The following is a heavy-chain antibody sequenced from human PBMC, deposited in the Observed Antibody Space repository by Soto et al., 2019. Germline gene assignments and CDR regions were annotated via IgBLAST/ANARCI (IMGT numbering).Heavy chain of an antibody. CDR2: IIPIFGTA. D-gene: IGHD6-13*01. CDR1: GGTFSSYA. V-gene: IGHV1-69*01. CDR3: ARVSTRAAAGHNYYYGMDV. J-gene: IGHJ6*02. Sequence: VKVSCKASGGTFSSYAISWVRQAPGQGLEWMGGIIPIFGTANYAQKFQGRVTITADESTSTAYMELSSLRSEDTAVYYCARVSTRAAAGHNYYYGMDVWGQGTTVTVSS.